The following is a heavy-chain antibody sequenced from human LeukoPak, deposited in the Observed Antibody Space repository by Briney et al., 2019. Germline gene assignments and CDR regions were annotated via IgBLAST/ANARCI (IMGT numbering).Heavy chain of an antibody. CDR2: ISYDGSNK. CDR3: ARVPYYCGMDV. J-gene: IGHJ6*02. V-gene: IGHV3-30*14. Sequence: QPGRSLRLSCAASGFTFSSYAMHWVRQAPGKGLEWVAVISYDGSNKYYADSVKGRFTISRDNSKNTLYLQMNSLRAEDTAVYYCARVPYYCGMDVWGQETTVTVSS. CDR1: GFTFSSYA.